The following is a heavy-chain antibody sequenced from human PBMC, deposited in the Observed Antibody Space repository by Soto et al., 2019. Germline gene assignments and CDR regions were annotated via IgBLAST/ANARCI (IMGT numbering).Heavy chain of an antibody. Sequence: SVKVSCKASGGTFSSYAISWVRQAPGQGLEWMGGIIPIFGTANYAQKFQGRVTITADKSTSTAYMELSSLRSEDTAVYYCARPYYYGSGSYLDYYYYYGMDVWGQGTTVTVSS. CDR1: GGTFSSYA. J-gene: IGHJ6*02. CDR3: ARPYYYGSGSYLDYYYYYGMDV. V-gene: IGHV1-69*06. D-gene: IGHD3-10*01. CDR2: IIPIFGTA.